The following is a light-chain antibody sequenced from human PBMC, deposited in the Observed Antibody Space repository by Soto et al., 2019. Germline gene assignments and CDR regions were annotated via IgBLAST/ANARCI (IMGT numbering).Light chain of an antibody. CDR1: TSNIGSNP. CDR3: ATWDSSLNEGV. Sequence: QSVLTQSPSASGTPGQRVTVSCSGSTSNIGSNPVNWYQQLPGTAPKLLIYNNNKRPSGVPDRFSGSKSATSASLAISGLQSEDEAHYYCATWDSSLNEGVFGGGTKLTVL. V-gene: IGLV1-44*01. CDR2: NNN. J-gene: IGLJ2*01.